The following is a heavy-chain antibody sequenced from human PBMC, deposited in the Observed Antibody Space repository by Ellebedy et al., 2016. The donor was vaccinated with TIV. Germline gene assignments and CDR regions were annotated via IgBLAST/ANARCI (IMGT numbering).Heavy chain of an antibody. CDR1: GGTFSSYA. CDR2: IIPIFGTA. D-gene: IGHD2-21*02. J-gene: IGHJ3*02. CDR3: ARAVTGIRAFDI. Sequence: SVKVSCXASGGTFSSYAISWVRQAPGQGLEWMGGIIPIFGTANYAQKFQGRVTITADESTSTAYMELSSRRSEDTAVYYCARAVTGIRAFDIWGQGTMVTVSS. V-gene: IGHV1-69*13.